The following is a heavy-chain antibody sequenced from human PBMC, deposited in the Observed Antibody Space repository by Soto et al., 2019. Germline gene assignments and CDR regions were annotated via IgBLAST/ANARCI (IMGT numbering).Heavy chain of an antibody. D-gene: IGHD2-2*01. CDR2: IYYSGST. J-gene: IGHJ6*03. CDR3: AGRDCSGTNCYYLDYYYMDV. Sequence: SETLSLTCTVSGGSFSSYYWTWIRQSPGKGLEWIGYIYYSGSTDYNPSLRGRLAISIDTSKNQFSLRLNSMTAADTAVYYCAGRDCSGTNCYYLDYYYMDVWGKGTTVTVCS. CDR1: GGSFSSYY. V-gene: IGHV4-59*08.